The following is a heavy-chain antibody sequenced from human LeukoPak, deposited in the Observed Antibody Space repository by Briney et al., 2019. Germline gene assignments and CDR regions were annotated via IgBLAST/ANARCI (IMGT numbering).Heavy chain of an antibody. CDR1: GFTFTDYY. CDR2: ISISSTTI. Sequence: GGSLRLSCAASGFTFTDYYMSWIRQAPGKGLEWVSYISISSTTIYYADSVKGRFTFSRDNAKNSLYLQMNSLRDEGTAVYYCARAGRLQYGDYVAFDYWGQGTLVTVSS. CDR3: ARAGRLQYGDYVAFDY. V-gene: IGHV3-11*01. J-gene: IGHJ4*02. D-gene: IGHD4-17*01.